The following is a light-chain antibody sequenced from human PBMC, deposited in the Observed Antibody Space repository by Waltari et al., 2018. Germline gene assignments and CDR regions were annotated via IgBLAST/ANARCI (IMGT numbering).Light chain of an antibody. V-gene: IGKV4-1*01. CDR1: QSVLYSSNNRNY. CDR3: QQYYTTPFT. Sequence: DIVMTQSPDSLAVSLGERATINCKSSQSVLYSSNNRNYLAWYQQKPGQPPKLLIYWASTRESGVPGRFSGSGSVTDFTLTISSLQAEDVAVYYCQQYYTTPFTFGPGTKAEI. CDR2: WAS. J-gene: IGKJ3*01.